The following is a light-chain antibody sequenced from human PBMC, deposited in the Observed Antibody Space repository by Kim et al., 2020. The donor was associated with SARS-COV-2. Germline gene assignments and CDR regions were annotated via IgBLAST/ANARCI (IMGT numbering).Light chain of an antibody. CDR1: RTVTSSY. CDR3: QQYGNSPWT. CDR2: SAS. Sequence: EIVLTQSPGTLSLSPGRRATLSCRASRTVTSSYLAWYQQKPGQAPRLLIYSASTRATGIPDRFSGSGSGTDFTLTISRLEPGDFAVYYCQQYGNSPWTFGQGTKV. V-gene: IGKV3-20*01. J-gene: IGKJ1*01.